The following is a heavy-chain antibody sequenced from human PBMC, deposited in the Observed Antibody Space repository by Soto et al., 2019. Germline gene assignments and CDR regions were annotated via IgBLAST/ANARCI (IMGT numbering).Heavy chain of an antibody. D-gene: IGHD2-2*01. V-gene: IGHV3-23*01. CDR2: ISGSGGST. CDR3: AKAARYCSSTSCYPQYYYYYMDV. J-gene: IGHJ6*03. Sequence: EVQLLESGGGLVQPGVSLILSCAASGFTFSSYAMSWVRQAPGKGLEWVSAISGSGGSTYYADSVKGRFTISRDNSKNPLYLQMNSLRAEDTAVYYCAKAARYCSSTSCYPQYYYYYMDVWGKGTTVTVSS. CDR1: GFTFSSYA.